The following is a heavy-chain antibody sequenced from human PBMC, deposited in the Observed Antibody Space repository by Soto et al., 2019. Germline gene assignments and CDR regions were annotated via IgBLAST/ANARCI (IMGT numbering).Heavy chain of an antibody. J-gene: IGHJ4*02. D-gene: IGHD6-19*01. CDR3: ASDRAGYSGGWLDS. CDR1: GFTFSSYG. CDR2: IWYGGSNK. Sequence: QVQLVESGGGVVQPGRSLRLSCEASGFTFSSYGMHWVRQAPGKGLAWVAVIWYGGSNKYYADSVKVRFTISGDNSKNTLDLQMNSLRAEDTAVYYCASDRAGYSGGWLDSWGQGTLVTVSS. V-gene: IGHV3-33*01.